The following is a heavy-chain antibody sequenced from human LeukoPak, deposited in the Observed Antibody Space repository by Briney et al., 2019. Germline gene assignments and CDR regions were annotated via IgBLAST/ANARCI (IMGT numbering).Heavy chain of an antibody. D-gene: IGHD6-13*01. CDR3: ARAPAAGTGGLDY. CDR2: ISSSGSTI. CDR1: GFTFSDYY. Sequence: GGSLRLSCAASGFTFSDYYMSWIRQAPGKGLEWVSYISSSGSTIYYADSVKGRSPISRDNAKNSLYLQMNSLRAEDTAVYYCARAPAAGTGGLDYWGQGTLVTVSS. J-gene: IGHJ4*02. V-gene: IGHV3-11*01.